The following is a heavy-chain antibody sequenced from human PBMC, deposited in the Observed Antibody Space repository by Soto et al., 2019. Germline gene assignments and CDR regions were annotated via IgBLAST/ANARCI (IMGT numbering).Heavy chain of an antibody. Sequence: KPXGSLRLSCEASGFSFSTFSLNWVRQAPGKGLEYVSVISSSSGYIYYADSVKGRFTVSRDNARNTLFLQMSGLREEDTAVYYCARNDRGDYYYYGLGVWGQGTTATVSS. D-gene: IGHD1-1*01. V-gene: IGHV3-21*01. CDR2: ISSSSGYI. CDR3: ARNDRGDYYYYGLGV. J-gene: IGHJ6*02. CDR1: GFSFSTFS.